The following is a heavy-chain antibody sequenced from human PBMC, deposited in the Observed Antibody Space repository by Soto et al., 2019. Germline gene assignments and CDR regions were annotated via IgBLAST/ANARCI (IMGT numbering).Heavy chain of an antibody. J-gene: IGHJ4*02. D-gene: IGHD4-17*01. CDR1: RFGVNTHA. V-gene: IGHV3-23*01. CDR3: AKGFDYGDTKHIDH. Sequence: LRLAFSASRFGVNTHALSWVLHATGKGLEWLSSITNTGITTHYADSVKGRFTISRENSRNTLHLQMNNLRVDDTAVYYCAKGFDYGDTKHIDHWGQGPLVTVSS. CDR2: ITNTGITT.